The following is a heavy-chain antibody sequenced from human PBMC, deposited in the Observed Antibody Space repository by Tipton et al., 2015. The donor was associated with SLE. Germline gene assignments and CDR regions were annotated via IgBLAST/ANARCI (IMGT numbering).Heavy chain of an antibody. CDR2: IYTSGST. D-gene: IGHD3-22*01. J-gene: IGHJ4*02. Sequence: TLSLTCTVSGGSISSGSYYWSWIRQPAGKGLEWIGHIYTSGSTKYNPSLESRVTISVDTSKNQFSLKLNSVTAADTAVYYCARERGVPMPRIVLVHGYLDEWGLGTLVTVSS. CDR1: GGSISSGSYY. V-gene: IGHV4-61*09. CDR3: ARERGVPMPRIVLVHGYLDE.